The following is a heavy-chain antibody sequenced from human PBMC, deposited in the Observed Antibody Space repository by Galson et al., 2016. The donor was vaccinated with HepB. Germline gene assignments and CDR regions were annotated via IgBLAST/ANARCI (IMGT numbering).Heavy chain of an antibody. CDR1: GGSFSTYY. J-gene: IGHJ4*02. CDR3: ARGEGAAQSIPDY. Sequence: ETLSLTCAVFGGSFSTYYCTWIRRRPGKGLEWIGEINHTGSSNYHPSLRSRVTMSLDASKQHFSLRLKSVTAADTAIYYCARGEGAAQSIPDYWGQGSLVTVSS. D-gene: IGHD6-13*01. CDR2: INHTGSS. V-gene: IGHV4-34*01.